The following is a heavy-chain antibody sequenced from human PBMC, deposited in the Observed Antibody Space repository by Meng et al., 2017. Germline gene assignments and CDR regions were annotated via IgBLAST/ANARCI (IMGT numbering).Heavy chain of an antibody. CDR3: ASPGELLWFGELLGRGAFDI. D-gene: IGHD3-10*01. Sequence: GGSLRLSCAASGFTFSSYEMNWVRQAPGKGLEWVSYISSSGSTIYYADSVKGRSTISRDNAKNSLYLQMNSLRAEDTAVYYCASPGELLWFGELLGRGAFDIWGQGTMVTVSS. CDR2: ISSSGSTI. CDR1: GFTFSSYE. V-gene: IGHV3-48*03. J-gene: IGHJ3*02.